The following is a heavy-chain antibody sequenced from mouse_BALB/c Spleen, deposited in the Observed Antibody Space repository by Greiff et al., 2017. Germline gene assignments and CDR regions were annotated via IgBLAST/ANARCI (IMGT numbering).Heavy chain of an antibody. Sequence: DLVKPGASVKLSCKASGYTFTSYWINWIKQRPGQGLEWIARIAPGSGSTYYNEMFKGKATLTVDTSSSTAYIQLSSLSSEDSAVYFCARGGGNYDYFDYWGQGTTLTVSS. CDR1: GYTFTSYW. CDR3: ARGGGNYDYFDY. CDR2: IAPGSGST. J-gene: IGHJ2*01. D-gene: IGHD2-1*01. V-gene: IGHV1S41*01.